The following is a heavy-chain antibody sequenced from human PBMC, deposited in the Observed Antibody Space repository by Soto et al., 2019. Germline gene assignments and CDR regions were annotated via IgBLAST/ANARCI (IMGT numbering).Heavy chain of an antibody. V-gene: IGHV1-69*13. Sequence: GASVKVSCKASGVTFSSYAISWVRQAPGQGLEWMGGIIPIFGTANYAQKFQGRVTITADESTSTAYMELSSLRSEDTAVYYCARETAKGDYDFWSGYRANAFDIWGQGTMVTVSS. D-gene: IGHD3-3*01. CDR1: GVTFSSYA. CDR2: IIPIFGTA. CDR3: ARETAKGDYDFWSGYRANAFDI. J-gene: IGHJ3*02.